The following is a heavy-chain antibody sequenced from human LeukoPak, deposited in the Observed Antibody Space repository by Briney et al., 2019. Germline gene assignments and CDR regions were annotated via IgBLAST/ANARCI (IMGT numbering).Heavy chain of an antibody. Sequence: PGGSLRLSCAASGFTFSSYGMHWVRQAPGKGLEWVAVISYDGSNKYYADSVKGRFTISRDNSKNTLYLQMNSLRAEDTAVYYCAKDWGELLYYFDYWGQGTLLTVSS. V-gene: IGHV3-30*18. CDR3: AKDWGELLYYFDY. CDR1: GFTFSSYG. D-gene: IGHD1-26*01. J-gene: IGHJ4*02. CDR2: ISYDGSNK.